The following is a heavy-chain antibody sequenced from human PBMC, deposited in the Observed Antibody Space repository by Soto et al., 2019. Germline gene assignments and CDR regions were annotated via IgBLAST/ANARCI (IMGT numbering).Heavy chain of an antibody. V-gene: IGHV3-30-3*01. Sequence: VQLVESGGGVVQPGRSLRLSCAASGFTFSSYAMHWVRQAPGKGLEWVAVISYDGSNKYYADSVKGRFTISRDNSKNTLYLQMNSLRAEDTAVYYCARDGVQQWLVRGDLDYWGQGTLVTVSS. CDR1: GFTFSSYA. J-gene: IGHJ4*02. CDR2: ISYDGSNK. D-gene: IGHD6-19*01. CDR3: ARDGVQQWLVRGDLDY.